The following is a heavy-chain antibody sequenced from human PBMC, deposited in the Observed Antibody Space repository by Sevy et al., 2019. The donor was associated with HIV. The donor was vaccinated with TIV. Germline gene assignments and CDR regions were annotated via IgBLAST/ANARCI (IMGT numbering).Heavy chain of an antibody. Sequence: GGSLRLSCAASGFTFSSYAMSWVRQAPGKGLEWVSAISGSGGSTYYADSVKGRFTISRDNSKNTLYLQMNSLRAEDTAVYYCANGPNKSDRPFLGGFHPWGQGTLVTVSS. CDR2: ISGSGGST. CDR3: ANGPNKSDRPFLGGFHP. D-gene: IGHD3-16*01. CDR1: GFTFSSYA. J-gene: IGHJ5*02. V-gene: IGHV3-23*01.